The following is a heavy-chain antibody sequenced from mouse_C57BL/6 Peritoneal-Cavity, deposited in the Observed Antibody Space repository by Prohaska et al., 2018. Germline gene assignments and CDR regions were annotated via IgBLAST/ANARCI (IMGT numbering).Heavy chain of an antibody. Sequence: EVQLQQSGPVLVKPGASVKMSCKASGYTFTDYYMNWVKQSHGKSLEWIGVINPYNGGTSYNQKFKGKATLTVDKSYSTAYRELNSLTSEDRAVYYCTSYCGSSHFDYCGQGTNLTV. V-gene: IGHV1-19*01. CDR3: TSYCGSSHFDY. D-gene: IGHD1-1*01. CDR2: INPYNGGT. J-gene: IGHJ2*01. CDR1: GYTFTDYY.